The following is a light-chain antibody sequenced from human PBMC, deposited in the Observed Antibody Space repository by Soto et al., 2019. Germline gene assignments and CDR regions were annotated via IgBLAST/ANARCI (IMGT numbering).Light chain of an antibody. CDR3: QQYDSYSSGP. Sequence: EIVITQSPATLAVSPGERASLSCRASQSVSSNLAWYQQKPGQAPRLLIYGASTRATGIPARFSGSGSGTEFTLTISNLQPDDFATYYCQQYDSYSSGPFGQGTKVDIK. CDR2: GAS. J-gene: IGKJ1*01. CDR1: QSVSSN. V-gene: IGKV3-15*01.